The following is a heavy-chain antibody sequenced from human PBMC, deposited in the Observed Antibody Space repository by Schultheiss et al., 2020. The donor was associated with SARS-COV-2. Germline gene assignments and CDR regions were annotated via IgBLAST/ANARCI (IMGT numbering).Heavy chain of an antibody. CDR2: ISAYNGNT. Sequence: ASVKVSCKASGYSVTNYDISWVRQAPGQGLEWMGWISAYNGNTNYAQKFQGRVTMTRDTSISTAYMELSSLRSEDTAVYYCARRSGSYYLGAFDIWGQGTMVTVSS. CDR3: ARRSGSYYLGAFDI. V-gene: IGHV1-18*01. J-gene: IGHJ3*02. D-gene: IGHD1-26*01. CDR1: GYSVTNYD.